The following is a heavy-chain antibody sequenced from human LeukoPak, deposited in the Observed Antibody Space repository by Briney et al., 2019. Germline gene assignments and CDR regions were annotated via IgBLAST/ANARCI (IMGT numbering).Heavy chain of an antibody. V-gene: IGHV3-33*01. D-gene: IGHD4-17*01. CDR2: IWYDGGNT. CDR1: EFIFSSYG. CDR3: ARGIDYTVTTSYYFEY. Sequence: PGRSLRLSRAASEFIFSSYGMHWVRQAPGKGLEWVAVIWYDGGNTYYAESVKGRFNISRDNSKNTLYLQMNSLRAEDTAVYYCARGIDYTVTTSYYFEYWGQGTLVTVSS. J-gene: IGHJ4*02.